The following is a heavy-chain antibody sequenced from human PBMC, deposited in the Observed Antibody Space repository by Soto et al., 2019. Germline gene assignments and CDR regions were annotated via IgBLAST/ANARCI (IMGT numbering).Heavy chain of an antibody. Sequence: VQLVESGGGVVQPGRSLRLSCAASGFTFSSYAMHWVRQAPGKGLEWVAVISYDGSNKYYADSVKGRFTISRDNSKNTPYLQMNSLRAEDTAVYYCARDNFPRGTYVNYYSYGMDVWGQGTTVTVSS. D-gene: IGHD1-1*01. J-gene: IGHJ6*02. CDR2: ISYDGSNK. CDR3: ARDNFPRGTYVNYYSYGMDV. CDR1: GFTFSSYA. V-gene: IGHV3-30-3*01.